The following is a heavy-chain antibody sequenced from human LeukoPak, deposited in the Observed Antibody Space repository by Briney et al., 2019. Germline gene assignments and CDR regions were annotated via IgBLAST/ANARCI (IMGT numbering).Heavy chain of an antibody. CDR2: IYYSGST. CDR1: GFTFSSYA. J-gene: IGHJ6*02. V-gene: IGHV4-39*01. D-gene: IGHD6-13*01. CDR3: ARHPEYSSSWYYNYYYGMDV. Sequence: GSLRLSCAASGFTFSSYAMSWVRQAPGKGLEWIGSIYYSGSTYYNPSLKSRVTISVDTSKNQFSLKLSSVTAADTAVYYCARHPEYSSSWYYNYYYGMDVWGQGTTVTVSS.